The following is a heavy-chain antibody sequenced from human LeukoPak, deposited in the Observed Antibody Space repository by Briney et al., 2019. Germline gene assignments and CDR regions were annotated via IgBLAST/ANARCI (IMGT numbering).Heavy chain of an antibody. CDR1: GYTFTSYD. J-gene: IGHJ1*01. CDR3: ARADRSSFQH. V-gene: IGHV1-8*01. Sequence: GASVKVSCKASGYTFTSYDISWVRQASGQGLEWVGWMNPNSGNTAYAQKFQGRVTMTRDTSVSTAYLELSSLRSEDTAVYYCARADRSSFQHWGQGTLVTVSS. D-gene: IGHD1-26*01. CDR2: MNPNSGNT.